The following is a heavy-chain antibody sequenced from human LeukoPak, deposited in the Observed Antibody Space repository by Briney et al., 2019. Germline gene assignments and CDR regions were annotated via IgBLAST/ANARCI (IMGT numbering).Heavy chain of an antibody. CDR2: TYYRSKWYN. J-gene: IGHJ4*02. CDR3: ARNGGYDYVFDY. Sequence: SQTLSPTFAISGDSVSSNSAAWNWIRQSPSRGLEWLGRTYYRSKWYNDYAVSVKSRITINPDTSKNQFSLQLNSVTPEDTAVYYCARNGGYDYVFDYWGQGTLVTVSS. CDR1: GDSVSSNSAA. D-gene: IGHD5-12*01. V-gene: IGHV6-1*01.